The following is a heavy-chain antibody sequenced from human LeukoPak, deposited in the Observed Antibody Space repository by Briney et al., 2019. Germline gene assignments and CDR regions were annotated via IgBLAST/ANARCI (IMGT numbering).Heavy chain of an antibody. Sequence: SQTLSLTCAISGDSVSSNSAAWNWIRQSPSRGLERLGRTYYRSKWCNDYALSVKSRISINPDTSKNQFSLQLNSVTPEDTAVYYCARGRQWLNWFDPWGQGTLVTVSS. D-gene: IGHD5-24*01. CDR3: ARGRQWLNWFDP. V-gene: IGHV6-1*01. CDR2: TYYRSKWCN. J-gene: IGHJ5*02. CDR1: GDSVSSNSAA.